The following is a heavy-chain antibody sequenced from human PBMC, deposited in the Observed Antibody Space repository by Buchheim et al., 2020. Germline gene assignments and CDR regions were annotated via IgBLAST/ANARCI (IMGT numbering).Heavy chain of an antibody. D-gene: IGHD3-10*01. CDR2: ISYDGSNK. J-gene: IGHJ6*02. V-gene: IGHV3-30*18. Sequence: QVQLVESGGGVVQPGWSLRLSCAASGFTFSSYGMHWVRQAPGKGLEWVAVISYDGSNKYYADSVKGRFTISRDNSKNTLYLQMNSLRAEDTAVYYCAKDLMVRGVEGYYGMDVWGQGTT. CDR1: GFTFSSYG. CDR3: AKDLMVRGVEGYYGMDV.